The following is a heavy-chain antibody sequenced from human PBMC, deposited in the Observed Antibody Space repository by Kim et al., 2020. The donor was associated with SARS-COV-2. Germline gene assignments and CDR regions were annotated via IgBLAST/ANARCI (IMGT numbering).Heavy chain of an antibody. J-gene: IGHJ5*02. CDR1: GGTFSSYA. V-gene: IGHV1-69*13. D-gene: IGHD3-10*01. Sequence: SVKVSCKASGGTFSSYAISWVRQAPGQGLEWMGGIIPIFGTANYAQKFQGRVTITADESTSTAYMELSSLRSEDTAVYYCAREVGKGSQTLWFGESLNWFDPWGQGTLVTVSS. CDR2: IIPIFGTA. CDR3: AREVGKGSQTLWFGESLNWFDP.